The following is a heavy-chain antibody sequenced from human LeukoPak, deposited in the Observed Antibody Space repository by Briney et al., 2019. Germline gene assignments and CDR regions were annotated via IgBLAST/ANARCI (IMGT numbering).Heavy chain of an antibody. CDR3: ARERPNMCYFDY. V-gene: IGHV1-46*01. Sequence: GASVKVSCKASGYTFTSYYVHWVRQAPGQGPDYMGIISPSAGSTNYAQEFQGRITMTRDTSTSTVYMELSSLVSEDTAVYYCARERPNMCYFDYWGQGTLVTVSS. CDR1: GYTFTSYY. J-gene: IGHJ4*02. D-gene: IGHD1/OR15-1a*01. CDR2: ISPSAGST.